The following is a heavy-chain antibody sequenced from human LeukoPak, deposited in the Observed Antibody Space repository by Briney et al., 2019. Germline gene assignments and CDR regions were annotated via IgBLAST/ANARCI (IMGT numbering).Heavy chain of an antibody. V-gene: IGHV4-59*08. J-gene: IGHJ4*02. CDR3: ARYSHDSSGFYFDY. Sequence: SESLSLTCTVSGGSINNYYWGWMRQSPGKGLEWIGYIYYSGTTNYNPSLKSRSTISVDLSKNQFSLRLYSVTAADTAVYYCARYSHDSSGFYFDYWGQGTLVTVSS. D-gene: IGHD3-22*01. CDR1: GGSINNYY. CDR2: IYYSGTT.